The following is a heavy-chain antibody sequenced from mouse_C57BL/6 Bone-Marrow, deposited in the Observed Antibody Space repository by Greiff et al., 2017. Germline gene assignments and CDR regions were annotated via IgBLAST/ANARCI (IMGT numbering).Heavy chain of an antibody. CDR2: ISDGGSYT. V-gene: IGHV5-4*01. J-gene: IGHJ2*01. D-gene: IGHD1-1*01. CDR1: GFTFSSYA. CDR3: AREGLSTTPFDY. Sequence: EVMLVESGGGLVKPGGSLKLSCAASGFTFSSYAMSWVRQTPEKRLAWVATISDGGSYTYYPDNVKGRFTISRDNAKNTLYLQMSHLKSEDTAMYYCAREGLSTTPFDYWGQGTTLTVSS.